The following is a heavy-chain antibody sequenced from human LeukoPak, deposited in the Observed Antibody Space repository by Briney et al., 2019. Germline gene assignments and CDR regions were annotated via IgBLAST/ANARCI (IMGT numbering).Heavy chain of an antibody. CDR3: ARAPTDDYGDYSFDY. CDR2: ISSSISTK. J-gene: IGHJ4*02. D-gene: IGHD4-17*01. V-gene: IGHV3-48*04. CDR1: GFTFSSYA. Sequence: GGSLRLSCAASGFTFSSYAMHWVRQAPGKGLEWVSYISSSISTKYYADSVKGRFTISRDNAKNSLYLQMNSLRAEDTAVYYCARAPTDDYGDYSFDYWGQGTLVTVSS.